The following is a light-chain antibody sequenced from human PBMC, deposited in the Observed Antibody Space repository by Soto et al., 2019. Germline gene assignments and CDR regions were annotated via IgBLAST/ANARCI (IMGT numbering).Light chain of an antibody. CDR3: QQYNSYSRT. CDR2: DAS. J-gene: IGKJ1*01. CDR1: QSISSW. V-gene: IGKV1-5*01. Sequence: DIQMTQSPSTLSASVGDRVTITCRASQSISSWLAWYQQKPGKAPKLLIYDASSLESGVPSRFSGSGSGTEFTLTISSLQPDDFATXYCQQYNSYSRTFGQGTKVDIK.